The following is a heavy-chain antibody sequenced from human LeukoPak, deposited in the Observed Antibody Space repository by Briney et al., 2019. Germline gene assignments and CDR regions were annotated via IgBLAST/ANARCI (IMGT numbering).Heavy chain of an antibody. Sequence: GSLILSCVVSGFTFSSYVMQWVRQAPGKGLEWVAVISYDGSNKYYADSVKGRFTISRDNSKNTLYLQMNSLRAEDTAVYYCARAMDYDSSGYYYGVSSPVDYWGQGTLVTVSS. D-gene: IGHD3-22*01. CDR1: GFTFSSYV. CDR2: ISYDGSNK. CDR3: ARAMDYDSSGYYYGVSSPVDY. V-gene: IGHV3-30-3*01. J-gene: IGHJ4*02.